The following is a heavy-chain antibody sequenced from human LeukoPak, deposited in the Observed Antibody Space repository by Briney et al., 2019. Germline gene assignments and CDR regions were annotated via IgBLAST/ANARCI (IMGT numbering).Heavy chain of an antibody. CDR2: IYYNGRT. Sequence: SSETLSLTCTVSRGSISGHSWSWIRQPPGTGLEWIGYIYYNGRTNYNPSLESRVTMSVVTSKNQFSLWLYSVTSADTAVYYCAREFYFASGAYYFDLWGRGALVTVSS. J-gene: IGHJ4*02. V-gene: IGHV4-59*11. CDR3: AREFYFASGAYYFDL. CDR1: RGSISGHS. D-gene: IGHD3-10*01.